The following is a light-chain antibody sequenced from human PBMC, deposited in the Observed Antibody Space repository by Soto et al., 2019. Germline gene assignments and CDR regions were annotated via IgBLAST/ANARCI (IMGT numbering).Light chain of an antibody. J-gene: IGLJ1*01. V-gene: IGLV1-40*01. Sequence: QSVLTQPPSVSGAPGQRVTISCTGSSSNIGAGYDVHWFQQLPGTAPKLLIYGNNNRPSGVPDRFSGSKSGTSASLAITGLQAEDEADDDWQSYDNTFSGSKVFGAGTKLTVL. CDR1: SSNIGAGYD. CDR3: QSYDNTFSGSKV. CDR2: GNN.